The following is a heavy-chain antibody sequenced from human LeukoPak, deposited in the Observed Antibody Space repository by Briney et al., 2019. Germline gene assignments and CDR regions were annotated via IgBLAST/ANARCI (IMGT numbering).Heavy chain of an antibody. CDR2: TYYRSKWYN. CDR1: GDSVSRNSVA. V-gene: IGHV6-1*01. J-gene: IGHJ4*02. Sequence: SQTLSLTCAISGDSVSRNSVAWNWIRQSPSRGLEWLGRTYYRSKWYNDYAVSVRSRVSINPDTSKNQFSLQLNSVTPEDTAVYYCARGQYSAHDYWGQGTLVTVSS. CDR3: ARGQYSAHDY. D-gene: IGHD4-11*01.